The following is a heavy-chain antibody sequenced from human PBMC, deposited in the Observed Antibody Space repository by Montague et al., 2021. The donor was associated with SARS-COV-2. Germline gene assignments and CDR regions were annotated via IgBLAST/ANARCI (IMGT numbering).Heavy chain of an antibody. CDR1: GGSMSGYN. CDR3: ARGINSAGSYYYHLDV. CDR2: MYNSENT. D-gene: IGHD2-21*01. Sequence: SETLSLTCNVAGGSMSGYNWSWIRQPPGKGLQWIGSMYNSENTSYNPSLKSRVTISVDTSKKQFSLRLSSVTAADTAVDFCARGINSAGSYYYHLDVWGQGTTVTVSS. J-gene: IGHJ6*02. V-gene: IGHV4-59*01.